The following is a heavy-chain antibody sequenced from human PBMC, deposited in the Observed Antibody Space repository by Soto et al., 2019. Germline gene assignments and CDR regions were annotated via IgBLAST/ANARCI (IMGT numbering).Heavy chain of an antibody. CDR2: IYYSGST. J-gene: IGHJ1*01. CDR1: GGSVSSGSYY. CDR3: ASGNYYDSSGYYPPYFQH. D-gene: IGHD3-22*01. Sequence: SETLSLTCTVSGGSVSSGSYYWSGIRQPPGKGLEWIGYIYYSGSTNYNPSLKSRVTISVDASKNQFSRKLSSVTAADTAAYYCASGNYYDSSGYYPPYFQHWGQGTLVTVSS. V-gene: IGHV4-61*01.